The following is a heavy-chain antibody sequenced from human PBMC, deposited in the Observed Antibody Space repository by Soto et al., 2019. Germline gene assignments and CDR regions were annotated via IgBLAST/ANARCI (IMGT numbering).Heavy chain of an antibody. V-gene: IGHV3-49*03. CDR3: TRDRSTVATSNFDF. Sequence: GGSVRLSCTASGFTFGDYAMSWFRQAPGKGLEWVGFIRSKTYAGTTEYAASVKGRFTISRDDSKSIGYLQMNSLKTEDTAVYYCTRDRSTVATSNFDFWGQGTLVTVSS. J-gene: IGHJ4*02. CDR2: IRSKTYAGTT. CDR1: GFTFGDYA. D-gene: IGHD5-12*01.